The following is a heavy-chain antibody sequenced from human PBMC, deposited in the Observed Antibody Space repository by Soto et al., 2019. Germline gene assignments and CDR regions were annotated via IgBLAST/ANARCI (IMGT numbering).Heavy chain of an antibody. CDR2: IYYSGST. V-gene: IGHV4-30-4*01. Sequence: SETLSLTCTVSGGSISSGDYYWSWIRQPPGKGLEWIGYIYYSGSTYYNPSLKSRVTISVDTSKNQFSLKLSSVTAADTAVYYCAGGSGYCSSTSCYGYGMDVWGQGTTVTVSS. CDR1: GGSISSGDYY. CDR3: AGGSGYCSSTSCYGYGMDV. J-gene: IGHJ6*02. D-gene: IGHD2-2*01.